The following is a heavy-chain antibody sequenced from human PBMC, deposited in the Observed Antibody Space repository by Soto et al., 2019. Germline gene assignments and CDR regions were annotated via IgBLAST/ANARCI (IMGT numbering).Heavy chain of an antibody. Sequence: SETLSLTCSVSGDSVSSGDYYWSWIRQPPGKGLKWIGHVYFSGSTNYIPSLKSRLTISVDTAKNQFSLKLNSVTAADTAVYYCARIPVDTYMIYWSDPWGQGTQVTVSS. J-gene: IGHJ5*02. CDR2: VYFSGST. V-gene: IGHV4-61*08. CDR1: GDSVSSGDYY. D-gene: IGHD3-16*01. CDR3: ARIPVDTYMIYWSDP.